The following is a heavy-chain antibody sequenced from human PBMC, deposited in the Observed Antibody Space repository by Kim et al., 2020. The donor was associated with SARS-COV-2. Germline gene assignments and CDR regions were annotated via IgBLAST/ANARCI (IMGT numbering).Heavy chain of an antibody. J-gene: IGHJ3*02. CDR3: ARGLIVVVTSDDAFDI. CDR2: IYYSGST. CDR1: GGSISSGGYY. D-gene: IGHD3-22*01. V-gene: IGHV4-31*03. Sequence: SETLSLTCTVSGGSISSGGYYWSWIRQHPGKGLEWIGYIYYSGSTYYNPSLKSRVTISVDTSKNQFSLKLSSVTAADTAVYYCARGLIVVVTSDDAFDIWGQGTMVTVSS.